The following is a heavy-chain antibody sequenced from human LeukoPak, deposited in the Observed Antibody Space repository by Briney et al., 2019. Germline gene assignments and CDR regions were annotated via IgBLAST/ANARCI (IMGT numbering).Heavy chain of an antibody. V-gene: IGHV4-39*01. CDR2: ISYGGTT. Sequence: PSETLSLTCTVSGDSVSNSPYYWGWARQPPGKGLEWIGAISYGGTTYSSPSLKSRVTMDLDKSRNRFSLKLTSVTAADTAVYYCGGNNFYHFQYWGQGALVTVTS. J-gene: IGHJ4*02. CDR3: GGNNFYHFQY. CDR1: GDSVSNSPYY. D-gene: IGHD5-24*01.